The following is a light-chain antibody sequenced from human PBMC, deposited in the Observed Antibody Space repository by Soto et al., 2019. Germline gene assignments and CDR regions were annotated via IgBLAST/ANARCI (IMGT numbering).Light chain of an antibody. CDR3: SSYTSTSTLYV. Sequence: QSALTQPASVSGSPGQSITISCTGTSSDIGGYNYVSWYQQLPGKVPKLIIYDVSNRPSGVSDRFSGSKSDNAASLTISGLQAEDEDDYYCSSYTSTSTLYVFGTGTKLTVL. V-gene: IGLV2-14*03. J-gene: IGLJ1*01. CDR2: DVS. CDR1: SSDIGGYNY.